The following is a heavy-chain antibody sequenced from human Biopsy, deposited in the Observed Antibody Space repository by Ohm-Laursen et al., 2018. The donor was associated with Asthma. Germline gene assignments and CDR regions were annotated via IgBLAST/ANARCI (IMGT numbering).Heavy chain of an antibody. Sequence: TLSLTCAVSGASINSGGYSWDWIRQPPGKGLELIGLLFHSGTTYYNPSLKSRVTISVDRSQRQFSLKVNSVTAADTAVYYCARMNTLIQAANYFSYAMDVWGQGTTVTVSS. CDR1: GASINSGGYS. D-gene: IGHD3-9*01. CDR3: ARMNTLIQAANYFSYAMDV. CDR2: LFHSGTT. V-gene: IGHV4-30-2*01. J-gene: IGHJ6*02.